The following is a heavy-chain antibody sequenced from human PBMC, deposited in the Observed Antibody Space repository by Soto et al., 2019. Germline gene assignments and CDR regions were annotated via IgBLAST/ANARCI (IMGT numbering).Heavy chain of an antibody. CDR3: ARGGMHFFYGMHC. V-gene: IGHV1-8*01. J-gene: IGHJ6*02. Sequence: QVQLVQSGAEVKKPGASVTVSCRASGYTFTNYDLKWVRQATGQGPEWMGWMNPNSGDTGYAQKFKGRVTMTRDTSINTAYMELTSLRSEDTAVYYCARGGMHFFYGMHCWGQGTTVTVSS. CDR2: MNPNSGDT. CDR1: GYTFTNYD.